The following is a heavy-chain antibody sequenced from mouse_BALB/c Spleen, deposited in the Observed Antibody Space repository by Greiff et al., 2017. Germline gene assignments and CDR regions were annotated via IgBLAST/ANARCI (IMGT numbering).Heavy chain of an antibody. CDR1: GYTFTSYV. Sequence: VQLQQSGPELVKPGASVKMSCKASGYTFTSYVMHWVKQRPGQGLEWIGVINPGSGGTNYNEKFKGKATLTADKSSSTAYMQLSSLTSDDSAVYFCARRDFDYWGQGTTLTVSS. CDR2: INPGSGGT. V-gene: IGHV1-54*01. J-gene: IGHJ2*01. CDR3: ARRDFDY.